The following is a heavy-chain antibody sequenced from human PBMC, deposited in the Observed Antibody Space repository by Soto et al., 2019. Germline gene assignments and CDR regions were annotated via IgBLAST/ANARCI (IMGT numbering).Heavy chain of an antibody. J-gene: IGHJ3*02. D-gene: IGHD6-19*01. V-gene: IGHV4-4*02. Sequence: QVQLQESGPGLVKPSGTLSLFCLVSTGSITSNNWWTWVRQPPGKGLEWIGAAHHNGGTNYNPSLTSRVTIAVDKSKNQFSLDLTSVTAADTAVYYCATRDYSGTIWGQGTMVTVSS. CDR3: ATRDYSGTI. CDR1: TGSITSNNW. CDR2: AHHNGGT.